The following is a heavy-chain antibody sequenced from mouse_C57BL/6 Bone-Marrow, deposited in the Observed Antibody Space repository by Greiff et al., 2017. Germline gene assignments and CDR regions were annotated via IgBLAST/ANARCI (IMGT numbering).Heavy chain of an antibody. CDR3: VRASAYYSNYWFAY. Sequence: DVMLVESGGGLVQPKGSLKLSCAASGFTFNTYAMHWVRQAPGKGLEWVARIRSKSSNYATYYADSVKDRFTISRDDSQSMLYLQMNNLKTEDTAMYYCVRASAYYSNYWFAYWGQGTLVTVSA. J-gene: IGHJ3*01. CDR2: IRSKSSNYAT. D-gene: IGHD2-5*01. CDR1: GFTFNTYA. V-gene: IGHV10-3*01.